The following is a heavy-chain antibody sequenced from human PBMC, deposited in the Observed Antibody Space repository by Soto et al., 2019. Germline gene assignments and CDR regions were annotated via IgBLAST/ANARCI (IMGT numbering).Heavy chain of an antibody. Sequence: SETLSLTCAVYGGSFSGYYWSWIRQPPGKGLEWIGEINHSGSTNYNPSLKSRVTISVDTSKNQFSLKLSSVTAADTAVYYCARVKYQLLKFGAFDIWGQGTMVTVSS. V-gene: IGHV4-34*01. D-gene: IGHD2-2*01. CDR2: INHSGST. CDR1: GGSFSGYY. J-gene: IGHJ3*02. CDR3: ARVKYQLLKFGAFDI.